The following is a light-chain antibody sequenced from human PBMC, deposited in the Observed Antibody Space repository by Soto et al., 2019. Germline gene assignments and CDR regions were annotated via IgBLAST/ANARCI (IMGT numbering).Light chain of an antibody. J-gene: IGLJ1*01. CDR3: SSYTINSFYV. CDR2: EVA. V-gene: IGLV2-14*01. Sequence: QSALTQPASVSGSPGQSITISCTRTSSDISADNYVSWYQQHPGKAPKLIIYEVADRPSGLSNRFSGSKSGNTASLTISRFQPEDEADYYCSSYTINSFYVFGTGTKVTVL. CDR1: SSDISADNY.